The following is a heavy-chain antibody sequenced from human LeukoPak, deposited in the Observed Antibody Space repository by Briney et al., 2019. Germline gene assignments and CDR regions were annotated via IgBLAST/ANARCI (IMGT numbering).Heavy chain of an antibody. Sequence: SVKVSCKASGGTFSSYAISWVRQAPGQGLEWMGRIIPILGIANYAQKIQGRVTITADKSTSTAYMELSSLRSEDTAVYYCARERYFDWLGHFDYWGQGTLVTVSS. CDR3: ARERYFDWLGHFDY. CDR2: IIPILGIA. V-gene: IGHV1-69*04. D-gene: IGHD3-9*01. CDR1: GGTFSSYA. J-gene: IGHJ4*02.